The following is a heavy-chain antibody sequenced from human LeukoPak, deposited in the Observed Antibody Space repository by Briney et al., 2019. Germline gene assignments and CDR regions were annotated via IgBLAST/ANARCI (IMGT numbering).Heavy chain of an antibody. V-gene: IGHV3-30*04. D-gene: IGHD3-9*01. J-gene: IGHJ4*02. CDR3: ARDRVLRYFDWLSV. CDR1: GVTFSSYA. Sequence: GRSLRLSCAASGVTFSSYAMHWVRQAPDKGLEWVAVISYDGSNKYYADSVKGRFTISRDNSKNTLYLQMNSLRAEDTAVYYCARDRVLRYFDWLSVWGQGTLVTVSS. CDR2: ISYDGSNK.